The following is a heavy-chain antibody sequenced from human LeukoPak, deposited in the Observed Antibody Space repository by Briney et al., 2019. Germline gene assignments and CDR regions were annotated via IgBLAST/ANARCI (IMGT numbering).Heavy chain of an antibody. J-gene: IGHJ4*02. V-gene: IGHV4-31*03. Sequence: SETLSLTCTVSDTAISSGGCYWSWSRQHPGTGLWWIGYIYYSGSTYYNPSLKSRVTISVDTSKPQISLNLSSVTAAATAAYYCARGGFGDYSFDYWGQGTLVTVSS. CDR2: IYYSGST. CDR3: ARGGFGDYSFDY. D-gene: IGHD3-10*01. CDR1: DTAISSGGCY.